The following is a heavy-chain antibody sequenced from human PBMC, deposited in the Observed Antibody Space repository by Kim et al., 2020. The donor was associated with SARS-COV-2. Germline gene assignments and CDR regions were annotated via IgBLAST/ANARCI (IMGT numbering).Heavy chain of an antibody. V-gene: IGHV3-30*04. CDR2: ISYDGSNK. Sequence: GGSLRLSCAASGFTFSSYAMHWVRQAPGKGLEWVAVISYDGSNKYYADSVKGRFTISRDNSKNTLYLQMNSLRAEDTAVYYCARALMTTVTTGDYWGQGT. CDR3: ARALMTTVTTGDY. CDR1: GFTFSSYA. D-gene: IGHD4-17*01. J-gene: IGHJ4*02.